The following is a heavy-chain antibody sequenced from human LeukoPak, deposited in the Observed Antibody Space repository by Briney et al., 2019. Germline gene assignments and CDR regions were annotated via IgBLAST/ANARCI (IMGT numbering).Heavy chain of an antibody. D-gene: IGHD4-17*01. Sequence: GGSLRLSCAASGLTVSSNYMSWVRQAPGKGLEWVSVIYSGGSTYYADSVKGRFTISRDNSKNTLYLQMNSLRAEDTAVYYCARGALYRYYFDYWGQGTLVTVSS. CDR1: GLTVSSNY. CDR3: ARGALYRYYFDY. CDR2: IYSGGST. J-gene: IGHJ4*02. V-gene: IGHV3-53*01.